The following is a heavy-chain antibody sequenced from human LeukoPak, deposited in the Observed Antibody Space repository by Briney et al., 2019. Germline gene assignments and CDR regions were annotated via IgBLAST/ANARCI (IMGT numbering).Heavy chain of an antibody. J-gene: IGHJ1*01. V-gene: IGHV1-24*01. D-gene: IGHD6-19*01. Sequence: ASVKVSLNVSGYTLTELTMHWVRQAPGQGLEWVGGFDPEDGETIYAQKFQGRVTMTEDTSTDTAYMELSSLRSEATAVYNCATGGALAGYGYLQHWGPGTPVTVSS. CDR2: FDPEDGET. CDR1: GYTLTELT. CDR3: ATGGALAGYGYLQH.